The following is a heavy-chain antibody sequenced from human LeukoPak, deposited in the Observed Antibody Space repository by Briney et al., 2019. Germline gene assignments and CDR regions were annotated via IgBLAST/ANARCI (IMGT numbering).Heavy chain of an antibody. Sequence: PGGSLRLSCAASGFTFSSYGMHWVRQAPGKGLEWVAFIRYDGSNKYYADSVKGRFTISRDNSKNTLYLQMNSLRAEDTAVYYCARPTSGLRPNDAFDIWGQGTMVTVSS. D-gene: IGHD2-8*01. J-gene: IGHJ3*02. CDR1: GFTFSSYG. CDR3: ARPTSGLRPNDAFDI. V-gene: IGHV3-30*02. CDR2: IRYDGSNK.